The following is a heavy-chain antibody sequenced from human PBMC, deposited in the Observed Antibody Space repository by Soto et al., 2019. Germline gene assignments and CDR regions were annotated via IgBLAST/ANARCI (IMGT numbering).Heavy chain of an antibody. CDR1: GYTFTSYG. D-gene: IGHD5-12*01. J-gene: IGHJ6*02. CDR2: ISAYNGNT. V-gene: IGHV1-18*01. Sequence: ASVKVSCKASGYTFTSYGISWVRQAPGQGLEWMGWISAYNGNTNYAQKLQGRVTMTTDTSTSTAYMELRSLRSDDTAVYYCARFGRGYSRYEGYYYGMDVWGQGTTVTVSS. CDR3: ARFGRGYSRYEGYYYGMDV.